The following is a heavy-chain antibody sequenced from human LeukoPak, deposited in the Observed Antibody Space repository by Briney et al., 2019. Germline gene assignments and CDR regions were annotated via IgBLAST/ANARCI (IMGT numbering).Heavy chain of an antibody. V-gene: IGHV4-59*01. CDR1: GGSISSYY. CDR2: IFYTGGT. D-gene: IGHD2-21*01. Sequence: SETLSLTCTVSGGSISSYYWNWIRQPPGKGLEWVGYIFYTGGTNYNPSLKSRVTISEDTSKNQFSLKLTSVTAADTAVYYCARASWAYSPFDSWGLGTLVTVSS. J-gene: IGHJ4*02. CDR3: ARASWAYSPFDS.